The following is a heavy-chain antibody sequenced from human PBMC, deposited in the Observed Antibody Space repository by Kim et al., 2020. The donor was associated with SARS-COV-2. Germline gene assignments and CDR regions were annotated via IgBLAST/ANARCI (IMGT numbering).Heavy chain of an antibody. CDR1: GFTFSSSW. V-gene: IGHV3-74*01. CDR2: INGDASSI. D-gene: IGHD2-2*01. J-gene: IGHJ5*01. Sequence: GGSLRLSCAASGFTFSSSWMHWVRQAPGKGLVWVSRINGDASSITYADSVKGRFTISRDNAKNTLYLQMNSLRAEDTAVYYCARGKVTAAIVDSWGPGTLVTVSS. CDR3: ARGKVTAAIVDS.